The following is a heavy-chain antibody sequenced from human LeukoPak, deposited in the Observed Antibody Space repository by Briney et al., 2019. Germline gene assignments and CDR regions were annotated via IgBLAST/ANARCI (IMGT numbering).Heavy chain of an antibody. Sequence: PGGSLRLSCAASGFTFSSYWMHWVRQVPGKGLVWVSRISSDESSTTYADSVKGRFTISRDNAKNTLYLQMNSLRAEDTAVYYCAGDTYGSGNFHEYWGQGTLVMVSS. CDR3: AGDTYGSGNFHEY. V-gene: IGHV3-74*01. J-gene: IGHJ4*02. CDR2: ISSDESST. CDR1: GFTFSSYW. D-gene: IGHD3-10*01.